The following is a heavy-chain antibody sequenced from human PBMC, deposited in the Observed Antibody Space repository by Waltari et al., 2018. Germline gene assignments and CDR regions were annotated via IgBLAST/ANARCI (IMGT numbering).Heavy chain of an antibody. CDR1: GFTFSSYA. Sequence: EVQLLESGGGWVQPGGSLRLSCAASGFTFSSYAMSWVRQASGKGLDWVSLISGSGGNTYYADSVKGRFTISRDNSKNTLYLQMNSLRVDDTAVYYCVIRSRAADGKGYFDYWGQGTQVTVSS. D-gene: IGHD6-13*01. J-gene: IGHJ4*02. V-gene: IGHV3-23*01. CDR3: VIRSRAADGKGYFDY. CDR2: ISGSGGNT.